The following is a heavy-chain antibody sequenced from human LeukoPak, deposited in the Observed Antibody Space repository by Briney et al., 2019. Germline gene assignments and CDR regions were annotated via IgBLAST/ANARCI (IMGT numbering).Heavy chain of an antibody. CDR2: IYYSGNT. D-gene: IGHD3-9*01. CDR1: GGSISSSSYY. V-gene: IGHV4-39*07. J-gene: IGHJ4*02. Sequence: PSETLSLTCSVSGGSISSSSYYWGWIRQPPGKGLEWIGNIYYSGNTYYNPSLKSRVTISVDTSKKFSLRLRSVTAADTAVYYCASGGRDLTGYSAPDYWGQGTLVTVSS. CDR3: ASGGRDLTGYSAPDY.